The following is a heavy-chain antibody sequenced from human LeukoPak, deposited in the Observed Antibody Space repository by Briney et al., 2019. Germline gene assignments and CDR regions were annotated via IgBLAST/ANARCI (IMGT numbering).Heavy chain of an antibody. CDR1: GYTFTGYY. CDR2: INPSSGGT. V-gene: IGHV1-2*06. D-gene: IGHD1-14*01. J-gene: IGHJ6*02. CDR3: ARKPEGMDV. Sequence: ASVKVSCKASGYTFTGYYIHWVRQAPGQGLEWMGRINPSSGGTNYAQKFQGTVTMTRDTSISTAYMELSRLRSDDTTVYYCARKPEGMDVWGQGTTVTVSS.